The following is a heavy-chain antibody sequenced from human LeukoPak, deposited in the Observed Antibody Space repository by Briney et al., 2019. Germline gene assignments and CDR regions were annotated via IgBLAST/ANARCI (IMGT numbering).Heavy chain of an antibody. CDR3: ARADLWFGVDY. Sequence: SETLSLTCTVSGGSISSSSYYWGWIRQPPGKGLEWIGSIYYSGSTYYNPSLKSRVTISVDTSKNQFSLKLSSVTAADTAVYYCARADLWFGVDYWGQGTLVTVSS. D-gene: IGHD3-10*01. CDR2: IYYSGST. CDR1: GGSISSSSYY. V-gene: IGHV4-39*07. J-gene: IGHJ4*02.